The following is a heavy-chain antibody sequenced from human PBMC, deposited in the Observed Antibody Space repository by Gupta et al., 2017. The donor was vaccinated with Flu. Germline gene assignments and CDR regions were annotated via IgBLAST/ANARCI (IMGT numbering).Heavy chain of an antibody. D-gene: IGHD2-21*02. V-gene: IGHV1-2*02. CDR3: ARSVVTYCGGDCYSSYYYYGMDV. Sequence: GQGLEWMGWINPNSGVTNYAQKFQVRVTMTRDTSISTAHMELSRLTSDDTAVYYCARSVVTYCGGDCYSSYYYYGMDVWGQGTTVTVSS. CDR2: INPNSGVT. J-gene: IGHJ6*02.